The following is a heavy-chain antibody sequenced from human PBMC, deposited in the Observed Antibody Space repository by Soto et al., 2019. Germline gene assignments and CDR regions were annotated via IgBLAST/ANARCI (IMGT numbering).Heavy chain of an antibody. CDR3: ATVSSGSYGD. CDR2: ISPYNGNT. D-gene: IGHD1-26*01. CDR1: GYTFINYG. Sequence: GPGVQKPGASVKVSCKTSGYTFINYGISWVRQAPGQGLEWMGEISPYNGNTNYEQKLQDRVTMTTDRSTTTAYMELRSLRSDDTAVYYCATVSSGSYGDWGQGTLVTVSS. J-gene: IGHJ4*02. V-gene: IGHV1-18*04.